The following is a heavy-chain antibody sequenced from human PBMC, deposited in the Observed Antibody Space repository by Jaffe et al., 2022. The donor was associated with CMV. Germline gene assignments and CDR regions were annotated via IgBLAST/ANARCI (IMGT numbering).Heavy chain of an antibody. D-gene: IGHD3-22*01. Sequence: ELHLVESGGGLVQRGGSLRLSCTASGVTFSLYAMSWVRQAPGKGLEWVSAISDSGASTYYADSVKGRFTISRDNSKNTLYLQMNSLRVEDTAVYYCAKDKGGLVDYYDSSGYPRGYFDYWGQGTLVTVSS. CDR3: AKDKGGLVDYYDSSGYPRGYFDY. V-gene: IGHV3-23*04. CDR2: ISDSGAST. CDR1: GVTFSLYA. J-gene: IGHJ4*02.